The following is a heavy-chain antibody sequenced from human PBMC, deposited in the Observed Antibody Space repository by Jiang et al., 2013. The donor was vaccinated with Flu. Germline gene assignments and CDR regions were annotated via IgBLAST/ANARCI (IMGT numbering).Heavy chain of an antibody. CDR2: IYPGDSDT. CDR3: ARLRGYSYGAWGY. V-gene: IGHV5-51*01. D-gene: IGHD5-18*01. Sequence: GIIYPGDSDTRYSPSFQGQVTISADKSISTAYLQWSSLKVSDTAMYYCARLRGYSYGAWGYWGQGTLVTVSS. J-gene: IGHJ4*02.